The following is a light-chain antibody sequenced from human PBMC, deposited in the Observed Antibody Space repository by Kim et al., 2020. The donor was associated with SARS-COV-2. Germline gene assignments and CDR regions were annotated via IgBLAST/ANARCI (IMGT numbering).Light chain of an antibody. V-gene: IGLV3-1*01. CDR2: QDS. J-gene: IGLJ3*02. CDR1: KLGDKY. Sequence: SPGQTASITCSGEKLGDKYACWYQQKPGQSPVLVIYQDSKRPSGIPERFSGSNSGNTATLTISGTQAMDEADYYCQAWDSSPNWVFGGGTQLTVL. CDR3: QAWDSSPNWV.